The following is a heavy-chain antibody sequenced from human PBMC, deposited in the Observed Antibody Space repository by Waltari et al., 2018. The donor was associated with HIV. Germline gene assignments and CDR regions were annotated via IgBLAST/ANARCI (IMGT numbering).Heavy chain of an antibody. CDR2: ISSSSSTI. CDR1: GFPFTSYG. CDR3: ARETYYYDSSGPYFDY. V-gene: IGHV3-48*01. Sequence: EVQLVESGGGLVQHGGSLRLSCAASGFPFTSYGMNWVRQAPGKGLEWVSFISSSSSTIYYADSVKGRFTISRDNAKNSLYLQMNSLRAEDTAVYYCARETYYYDSSGPYFDYWGQGTLVTVSS. D-gene: IGHD3-22*01. J-gene: IGHJ4*02.